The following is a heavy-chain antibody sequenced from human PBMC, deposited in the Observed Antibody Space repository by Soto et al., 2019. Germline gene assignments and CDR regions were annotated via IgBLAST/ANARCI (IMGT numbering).Heavy chain of an antibody. CDR3: ARHGYSYGDFDY. CDR1: GGSISSSSYY. CDR2: IYYSGST. J-gene: IGHJ4*02. V-gene: IGHV4-39*01. Sequence: SETLSLTCTVSGGSISSSSYYWGWIRQPPGKGLEWIGSIYYSGSTYYNPSLKSRVTISVDTSKNQFSLKLSSVTAADTAVYYCARHGYSYGDFDYWGQGTLVTVS. D-gene: IGHD5-18*01.